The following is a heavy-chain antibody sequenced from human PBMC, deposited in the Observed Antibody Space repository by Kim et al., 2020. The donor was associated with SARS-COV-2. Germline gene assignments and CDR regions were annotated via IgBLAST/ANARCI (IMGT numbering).Heavy chain of an antibody. Sequence: GGSLRLSCAVSGLNFGSYTMTWVRQAPEKGLEWVAGISGNGGSKYHAPSVRGRFTISKDHSKTTLYLQMNSLRAEDTALYFCAPGLAYSGGYSEYWGQGT. V-gene: IGHV3-23*01. D-gene: IGHD1-26*01. CDR3: APGLAYSGGYSEY. CDR1: GLNFGSYT. J-gene: IGHJ4*02. CDR2: ISGNGGSK.